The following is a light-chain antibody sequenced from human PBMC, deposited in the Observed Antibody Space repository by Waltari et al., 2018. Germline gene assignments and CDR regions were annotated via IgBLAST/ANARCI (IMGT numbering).Light chain of an antibody. CDR1: QSVNNY. Sequence: IVLTQSPATLSLSPGERATLSCRSSQSVNNYLAWYQQNPGQAPRLLIYGASNRATGIPARFSGSGSGTDFTLTISTLEPEDFAVYYCQQRRNWPLTFGGGTKVEIK. CDR2: GAS. V-gene: IGKV3-11*01. CDR3: QQRRNWPLT. J-gene: IGKJ4*01.